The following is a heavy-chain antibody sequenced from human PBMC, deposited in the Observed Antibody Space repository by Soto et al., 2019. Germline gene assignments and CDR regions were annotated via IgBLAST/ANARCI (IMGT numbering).Heavy chain of an antibody. CDR3: ARGWGLRYFDWLFDY. V-gene: IGHV3-33*01. J-gene: IGHJ4*02. CDR2: IWYDGSNK. CDR1: GFTFSSDV. D-gene: IGHD3-9*01. Sequence: GGSLRLSCAAGGFTFSSDVMHWGRQAPGKGLEWVAVIWYDGSNKYYADSVKGRFTISRDNSKNTLYLQMNSLRAEDTAVYYCARGWGLRYFDWLFDYWGQGT.